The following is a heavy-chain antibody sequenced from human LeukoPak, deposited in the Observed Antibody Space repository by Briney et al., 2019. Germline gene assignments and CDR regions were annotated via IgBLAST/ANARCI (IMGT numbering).Heavy chain of an antibody. V-gene: IGHV4-39*01. CDR2: IYYSGNT. J-gene: IGHJ4*02. Sequence: SETLSLTCTVSGGSVSSSCGYWGWIRQPPGKELEWIGNIYYSGNTYYNPSLKSRVTISVDTSKNQFSLKLSSVTAADTAVYYCARSLGYCSGGRCYIYDYWGQGTLVTVSS. CDR1: GGSVSSSCGY. D-gene: IGHD2-15*01. CDR3: ARSLGYCSGGRCYIYDY.